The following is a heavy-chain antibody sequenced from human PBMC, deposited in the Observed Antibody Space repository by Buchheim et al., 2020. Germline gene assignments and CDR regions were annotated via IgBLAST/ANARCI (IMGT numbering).Heavy chain of an antibody. CDR2: IYHSGST. Sequence: QVQLQGSGPGLVKPSGTLSLTCAVSGGSISSSNWWSWVRQPPGKGLEWIGEIYHSGSTNYNPSLKSRVTISVDKPKNQSSPKLSSVTAADTAVYYCARANALYCSSTSCYIGDWFDPWGQGTL. CDR1: GGSISSSNW. CDR3: ARANALYCSSTSCYIGDWFDP. D-gene: IGHD2-2*02. V-gene: IGHV4-4*02. J-gene: IGHJ5*02.